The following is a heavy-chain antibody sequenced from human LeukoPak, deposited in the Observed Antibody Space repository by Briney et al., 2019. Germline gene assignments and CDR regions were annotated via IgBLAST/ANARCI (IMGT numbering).Heavy chain of an antibody. CDR3: ARLSAGI. V-gene: IGHV4-34*01. Sequence: SETLSLTCAVYGGSFSGYYWSWIRQPPGKGLVWIGEINHSGSTNYNPSLKSRVTISVDTSKNQFSLKLSSVTAADTAVYYCARLSAGIWGQGTMVTVSS. J-gene: IGHJ3*02. CDR2: INHSGST. D-gene: IGHD3-10*01. CDR1: GGSFSGYY.